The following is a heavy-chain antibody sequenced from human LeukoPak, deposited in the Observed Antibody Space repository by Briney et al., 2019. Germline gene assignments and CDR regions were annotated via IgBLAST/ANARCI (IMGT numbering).Heavy chain of an antibody. V-gene: IGHV4-4*07. D-gene: IGHD3-9*01. CDR3: ARGTYYDILTGYSPGTFDY. J-gene: IGHJ4*02. Sequence: PSETLSLTCTVSGGSISNYSWSWIRQPAEKGLEWIGRIYTSGSTNYNPSLKSRVTMSVDTSKNQFSLKLSSVTAADTAMYYCARGTYYDILTGYSPGTFDYWGQGTLVTVSS. CDR2: IYTSGST. CDR1: GGSISNYS.